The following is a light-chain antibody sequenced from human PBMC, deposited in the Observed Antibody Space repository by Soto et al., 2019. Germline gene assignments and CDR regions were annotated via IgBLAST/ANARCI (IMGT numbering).Light chain of an antibody. J-gene: IGKJ5*01. V-gene: IGKV3-15*01. CDR1: QSIGTT. CDR2: GAS. CDR3: QQYDSWPLT. Sequence: EIVMTQSPATMSVSPGQRATLFCRASQSIGTTLAWYQQKPGQAPRLLIHGASTRATGVPARIIGSGSGTEFALTIGSLQPEDFAVYFCQQYDSWPLTFGQGTRLDIK.